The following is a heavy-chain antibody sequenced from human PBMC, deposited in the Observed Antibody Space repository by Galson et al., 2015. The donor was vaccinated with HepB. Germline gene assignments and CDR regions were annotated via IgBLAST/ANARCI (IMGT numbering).Heavy chain of an antibody. J-gene: IGHJ4*02. V-gene: IGHV1-18*04. CDR1: TYTFTSYG. Sequence: SVKVSCKASTYTFTSYGFSWVRQAPGQGLEWMGWISAYNGNTNYAQKFQGRVTMTTDTSTSTAYMELRSLRSDDTAVYYCATDQRSLAVPVAQWGQGTLVTASS. D-gene: IGHD6-19*01. CDR3: ATDQRSLAVPVAQ. CDR2: ISAYNGNT.